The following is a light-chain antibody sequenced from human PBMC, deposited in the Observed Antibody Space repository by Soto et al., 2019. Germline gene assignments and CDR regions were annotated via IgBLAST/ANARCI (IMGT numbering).Light chain of an antibody. CDR2: GAS. Sequence: EIVLTQSPGTLSLSPGERATLSCRASQYVSSSSLAWYQQKPGQAPRLLIYGASTRATGIPARFSGSGSGTEFTLTIGSLQSEDFAVYYCQQYNNWPPITFGQGTRLEIK. CDR1: QYVSSSS. V-gene: IGKV3-15*01. J-gene: IGKJ5*01. CDR3: QQYNNWPPIT.